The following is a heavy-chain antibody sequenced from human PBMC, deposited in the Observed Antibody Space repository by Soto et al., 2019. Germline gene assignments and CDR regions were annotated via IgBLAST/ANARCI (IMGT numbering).Heavy chain of an antibody. J-gene: IGHJ3*02. CDR2: IVPIFGTA. CDR3: ARVRESSGWYAAFDI. D-gene: IGHD6-19*01. Sequence: QVQLVQSGAEVKKPGSSVKVSCKASGGTFSSYAISWVRQAPGQGLEWMGGIVPIFGTANYAQKFQGRVTSTAGDSTSTAYMELSSLRSEDTAVYYCARVRESSGWYAAFDIWGQGTMVTVSS. V-gene: IGHV1-69*12. CDR1: GGTFSSYA.